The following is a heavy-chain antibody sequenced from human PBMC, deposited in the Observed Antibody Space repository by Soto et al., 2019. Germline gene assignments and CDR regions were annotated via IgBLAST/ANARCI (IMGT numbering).Heavy chain of an antibody. CDR2: VYDADGK. CDR3: ATWLQREHAYDV. CDR1: GMTVSGKKY. J-gene: IGHJ3*01. D-gene: IGHD1-1*01. V-gene: IGHV3-53*01. Sequence: DVQLVESGGALIQRGGSLRHSCAVVGMTVSGKKYVAWVRQAPGKGLEWVSGVYDADGKYYADSVKGRFTTSRDSSKTIVYLEINDLGPEDTAIYYCATWLQREHAYDVWGLGTAVTASS.